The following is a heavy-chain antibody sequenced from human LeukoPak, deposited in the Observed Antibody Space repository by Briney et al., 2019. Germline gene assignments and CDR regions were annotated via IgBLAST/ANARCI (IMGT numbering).Heavy chain of an antibody. CDR3: ARYFGGGRATNGLDY. J-gene: IGHJ4*02. D-gene: IGHD2-8*01. CDR1: GYTFTSYG. V-gene: IGHV1-18*01. Sequence: ASVKVSYKASGYTFTSYGISWVRQAPGQGLEWMGWISAYNGNTNYAQKLQGRVTMTTDTSTSTAYMELRSLRSDDTAVYYCARYFGGGRATNGLDYWGQGTLVTVSS. CDR2: ISAYNGNT.